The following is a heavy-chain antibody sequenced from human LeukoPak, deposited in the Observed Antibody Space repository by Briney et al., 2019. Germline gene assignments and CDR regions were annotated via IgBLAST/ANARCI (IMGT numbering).Heavy chain of an antibody. CDR3: ESGGSSWQSFDY. Sequence: SETLSLTCTVSGGSIRSYYWSWIRQAAGKGLQWIGRIYTSGSTDYNPSLKTRLTMSVDTSKTQFSLKLRSVTAAATAVYYCESGGSSWQSFDYWGQGTLVTVSS. J-gene: IGHJ4*02. CDR1: GGSIRSYY. CDR2: IYTSGST. V-gene: IGHV4-4*07. D-gene: IGHD6-13*01.